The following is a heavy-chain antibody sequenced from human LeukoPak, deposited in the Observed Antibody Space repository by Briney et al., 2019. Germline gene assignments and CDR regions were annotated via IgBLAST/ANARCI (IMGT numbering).Heavy chain of an antibody. Sequence: SVTVSCKASVGTFSIYAISWVRQAPGQGLEWMGGIIPIFGTANYAQKFQGRVTMTRDTSTSTVYMELSSLRSEDTAVYYCARARVNNNWFDPWGQGTLVTVSS. D-gene: IGHD3-10*01. V-gene: IGHV1-69*05. J-gene: IGHJ5*02. CDR2: IIPIFGTA. CDR3: ARARVNNNWFDP. CDR1: VGTFSIYA.